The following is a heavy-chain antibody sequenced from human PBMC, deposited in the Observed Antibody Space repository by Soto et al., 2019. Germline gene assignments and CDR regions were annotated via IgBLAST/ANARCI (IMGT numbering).Heavy chain of an antibody. Sequence: KPSETLSLTCAVSGGSITGGGYSWSWIRQPPGKGLEWIGYIYYSASTNYNPSLKSRVTISVDTSKDQVSLKLNSVTAADTAVYYCARHIVVVTARNWLDLWGQGTLVTVSS. D-gene: IGHD2-21*02. CDR1: GGSITGGGYS. CDR3: ARHIVVVTARNWLDL. V-gene: IGHV4-61*08. CDR2: IYYSAST. J-gene: IGHJ5*02.